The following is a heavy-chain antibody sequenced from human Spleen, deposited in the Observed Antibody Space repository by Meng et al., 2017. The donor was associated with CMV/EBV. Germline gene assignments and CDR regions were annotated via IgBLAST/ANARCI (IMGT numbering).Heavy chain of an antibody. CDR2: IQQNGREN. D-gene: IGHD3-9*01. Sequence: FSSYWMTSVDLTPGKRLEWVADIQQNGRENYFMGSVKGRFNILRDNTKKSMYLKMNSLRVEDTGVYYCVRGAYYDVLAGPKYNYFDPWGQGTLVTVSS. V-gene: IGHV3-7*01. CDR3: VRGAYYDVLAGPKYNYFDP. J-gene: IGHJ5*02. CDR1: FSSYW.